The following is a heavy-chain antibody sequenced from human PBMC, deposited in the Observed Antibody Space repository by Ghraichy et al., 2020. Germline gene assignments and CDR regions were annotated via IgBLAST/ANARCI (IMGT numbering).Heavy chain of an antibody. CDR1: GFTFSSYG. J-gene: IGHJ6*02. CDR2: ISYDGSNK. D-gene: IGHD6-19*01. V-gene: IGHV3-30*18. Sequence: GGSLRLSCAASGFTFSSYGMHWVRQAPGKGLEWVAVISYDGSNKYYADSVKGRFTISRDNSKNTLYLQVNSLRAEDTAVYYCAKDRVFIRGGWYSTGYYYGMDVWGQGTTVTVSS. CDR3: AKDRVFIRGGWYSTGYYYGMDV.